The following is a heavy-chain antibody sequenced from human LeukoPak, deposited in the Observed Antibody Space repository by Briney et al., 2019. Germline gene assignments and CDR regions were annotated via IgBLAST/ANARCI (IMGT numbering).Heavy chain of an antibody. D-gene: IGHD1-1*01. CDR2: IKEDGSEK. CDR3: ARSTAGFDY. J-gene: IGHJ4*02. Sequence: GGSLRLSCAASGFTLSRSWMAWVRQAPGKGLEWVANIKEDGSEKYYVDSVKGRFTISKDNAKNSLYLQMNSLRAEDTALYYCARSTAGFDYWGQGTLVTVSS. V-gene: IGHV3-7*01. CDR1: GFTLSRSW.